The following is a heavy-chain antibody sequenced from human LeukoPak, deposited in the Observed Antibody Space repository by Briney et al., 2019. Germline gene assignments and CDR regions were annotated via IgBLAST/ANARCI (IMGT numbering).Heavy chain of an antibody. CDR2: IIPIFGTA. CDR1: EGTFVGYS. Sequence: SVKVSCKASEGTFVGYSIDWVRQAPGQGLEWMGGIIPIFGTANYAQKFQGRVMITTDESTSTAYMELSSLRSEDTAVYYCARNPNYYYYYMDVWGKGTTVTVSS. J-gene: IGHJ6*03. CDR3: ARNPNYYYYYMDV. V-gene: IGHV1-69*05.